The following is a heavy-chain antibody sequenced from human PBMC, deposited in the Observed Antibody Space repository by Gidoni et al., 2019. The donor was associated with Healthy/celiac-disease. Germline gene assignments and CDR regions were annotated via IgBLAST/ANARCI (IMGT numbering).Heavy chain of an antibody. J-gene: IGHJ4*02. Sequence: QLQLQESGPGLVKPSETLSLSCTVSGSSISSSNYYWGWIRQPPGKGLEWIGSLYYTGNTYYNPALKSRVTISVDTSKNQFSLKLSSVTAADTAVYYCARLGELHALDYWGQGTLVTVSS. CDR1: GSSISSSNYY. CDR3: ARLGELHALDY. CDR2: LYYTGNT. D-gene: IGHD1-26*01. V-gene: IGHV4-39*01.